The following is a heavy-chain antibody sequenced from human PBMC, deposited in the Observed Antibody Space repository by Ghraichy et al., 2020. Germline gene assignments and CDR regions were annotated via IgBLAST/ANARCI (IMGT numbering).Heavy chain of an antibody. V-gene: IGHV1-2*04. J-gene: IGHJ6*02. CDR3: ARDRGPYYYYGMDV. CDR2: INPNSGGT. CDR1: GYTFTGYY. Sequence: ASVKVSCKASGYTFTGYYMHWVRQAPGQGLVWMGWINPNSGGTNYAQKFQGWVTMTRDTSISTAYMELSRLRSDDTAVYYCARDRGPYYYYGMDVWGQGTTVTVSS.